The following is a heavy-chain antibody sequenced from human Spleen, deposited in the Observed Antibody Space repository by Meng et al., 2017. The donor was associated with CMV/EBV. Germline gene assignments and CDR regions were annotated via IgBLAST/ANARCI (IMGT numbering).Heavy chain of an antibody. D-gene: IGHD5-12*01. V-gene: IGHV3-30-3*01. CDR3: ARGLEDTASLDY. CDR2: ISYDGSNK. CDR1: GLSFSSYA. J-gene: IGHJ4*02. Sequence: VWRVETAASLFKPAWSLVLSCPASGLSFSSYAMHWVRQAPGKGLEWVAVISYDGSNKYYADSVKGRFTISRDNSKNTLYLQMNSLRAEDTAVYYCARGLEDTASLDYWGQGTLVTVSS.